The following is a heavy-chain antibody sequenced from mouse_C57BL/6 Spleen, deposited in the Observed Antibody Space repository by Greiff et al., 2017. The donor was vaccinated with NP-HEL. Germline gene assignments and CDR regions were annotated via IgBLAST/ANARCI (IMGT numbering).Heavy chain of an antibody. Sequence: EVQLQQSGPELVKPGASVKISCKASGYSFTGYYMNWVKQSPEKSLEWIGEINTSTGGTTYNQKFKAKATLTVDKSSSTAYMQLKSLTSEDSAVYYCSRGEGKGDYWGQGTSVTVSS. CDR3: SRGEGKGDY. J-gene: IGHJ4*01. V-gene: IGHV1-42*01. CDR1: GYSFTGYY. CDR2: INTSTGGT.